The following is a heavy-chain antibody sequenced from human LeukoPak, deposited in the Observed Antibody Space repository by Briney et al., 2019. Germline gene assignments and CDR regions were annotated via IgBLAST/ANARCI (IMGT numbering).Heavy chain of an antibody. CDR3: VRGDWYFES. D-gene: IGHD2-21*01. V-gene: IGHV3-7*04. J-gene: IGHJ4*02. CDR2: INRDGTEK. CDR1: GXNFSDSR. Sequence: GGSLRLSCATSGXNFSDSRVTWVRQAPGKGLQWVANINRDGTEKHFLDSVEGRFTIPRDNAKKSLYLLMNSLRPQDTAVYFCVRGDWYFESWGQGTLVTVSS.